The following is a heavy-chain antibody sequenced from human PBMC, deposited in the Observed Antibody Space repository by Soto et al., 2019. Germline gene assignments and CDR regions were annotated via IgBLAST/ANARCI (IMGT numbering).Heavy chain of an antibody. CDR3: ARDDSSITIFGVVINFDY. D-gene: IGHD3-3*01. CDR1: GFTFISYS. J-gene: IGHJ4*02. CDR2: ISSSSSTI. V-gene: IGHV3-48*01. Sequence: GGSLRLSCAASGFTFISYSMNWVRQAPGKGLEWVSYISSSSSTIYYADSVKGRFTISRDNAKNSLYLQMNSLRAEDTAVYYCARDDSSITIFGVVINFDYWGQGTLVTVSS.